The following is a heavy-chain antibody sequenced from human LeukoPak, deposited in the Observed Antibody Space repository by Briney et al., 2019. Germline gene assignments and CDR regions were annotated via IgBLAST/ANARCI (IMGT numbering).Heavy chain of an antibody. D-gene: IGHD4-23*01. J-gene: IGHJ4*02. Sequence: SETLSLTCAVSGGSIRNSSFYWGWIRQPPGKGLEWIASIYNSGTTYYNPSLKSRITIFVDTSKNQVSLKLRSVTAADTAVYYCARADYGGNSGYYFDYWGQGTLVTVSS. V-gene: IGHV4-39*01. CDR1: GGSIRNSSFY. CDR2: IYNSGTT. CDR3: ARADYGGNSGYYFDY.